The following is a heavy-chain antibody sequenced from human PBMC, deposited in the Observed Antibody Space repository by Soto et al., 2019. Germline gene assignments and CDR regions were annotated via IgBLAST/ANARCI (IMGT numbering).Heavy chain of an antibody. Sequence: QVQLVQSGAEVKKPGASVKVSCKASGYTFTSYYMHWVRQAPGQGLEWMGIINPSGGSTSYAQKFQGRVTRTRDTSTSTVYMELSSLRSEDTAVYYCARDLGDIVVVPAAYGMDVWGQGTTVTVSS. J-gene: IGHJ6*02. CDR1: GYTFTSYY. V-gene: IGHV1-46*01. CDR3: ARDLGDIVVVPAAYGMDV. CDR2: INPSGGST. D-gene: IGHD2-2*01.